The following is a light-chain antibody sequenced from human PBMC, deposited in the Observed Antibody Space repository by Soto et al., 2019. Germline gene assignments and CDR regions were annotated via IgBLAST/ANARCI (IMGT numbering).Light chain of an antibody. J-gene: IGKJ2*01. CDR3: QQDNNWPPYT. CDR1: QSVSSN. Sequence: EIVMTQSPATLSVSPGERATLSCRASQSVSSNLAWYQQKPGQAPRLLIYGASTRATGIPARFSGSGSRTQFTLNISSRQSEDFAVYYCQQDNNWPPYTFGQGTKLEIK. CDR2: GAS. V-gene: IGKV3-15*01.